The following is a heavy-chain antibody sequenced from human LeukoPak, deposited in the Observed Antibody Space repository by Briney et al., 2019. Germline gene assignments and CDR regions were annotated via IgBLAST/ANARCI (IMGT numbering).Heavy chain of an antibody. D-gene: IGHD7-27*01. CDR3: VHPTGEVWFYFPY. J-gene: IGHJ4*02. V-gene: IGHV3-23*01. CDR2: IGGDADGT. CDR1: GFTVTNFA. Sequence: PGGSLRLSCAAPGFTVTNFAIAWVRQAPGKGLEWVAAIGGDADGTTYPDRVRGRFFLSRDSSKNTLYLQMNVLTVEDTAVYHCVHPTGEVWFYFPYWGQGTPVTVSS.